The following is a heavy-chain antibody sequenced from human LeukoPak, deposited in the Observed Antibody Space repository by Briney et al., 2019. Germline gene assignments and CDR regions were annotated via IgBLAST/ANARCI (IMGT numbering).Heavy chain of an antibody. CDR1: GFTFSSYA. V-gene: IGHV3-23*01. CDR3: AARGSYRQIDY. CDR2: ISGSGGST. J-gene: IGHJ4*02. D-gene: IGHD1-26*01. Sequence: GGSLRLSCAASGFTFSSYAMSWVRQAPGKGLEWVSAISGSGGSTYYADSVKGRFTISRDNSKNTLYLQMNSLRAEDAAVYYCAARGSYRQIDYWGQGTLVTVSS.